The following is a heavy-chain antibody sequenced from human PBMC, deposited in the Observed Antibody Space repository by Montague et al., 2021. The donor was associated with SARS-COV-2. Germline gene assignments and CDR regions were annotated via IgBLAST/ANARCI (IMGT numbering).Heavy chain of an antibody. Sequence: TLSLTCTVSGGSIISGSYYWSWIRQPAGKGLEWIGRIYTSGSTNYNPSLKSRVTISVDTSKNQFSLKLSSVTAADTAVYYCSRGFDYWGQGTLVTVSS. V-gene: IGHV4-61*02. CDR3: SRGFDY. CDR2: IYTSGST. CDR1: GGSIISGSYY. J-gene: IGHJ4*02.